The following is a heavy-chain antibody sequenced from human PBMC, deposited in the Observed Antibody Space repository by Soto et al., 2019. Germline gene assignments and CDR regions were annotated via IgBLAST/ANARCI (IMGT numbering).Heavy chain of an antibody. CDR3: ARGEQYSGRIFDY. CDR2: TYYRSKWYY. CDR1: GESVSSNSAG. V-gene: IGHV6-1*01. Sequence: SPTLSLPCAITGESVSSNSAGWSWVRQSPSRGLEWLGRTYYRSKWYYEYAVSVRGRITINPDTSKNQFSLQLNSVTPEDTAVYFCARGEQYSGRIFDYWGQGTLVTVSS. D-gene: IGHD1-26*01. J-gene: IGHJ4*01.